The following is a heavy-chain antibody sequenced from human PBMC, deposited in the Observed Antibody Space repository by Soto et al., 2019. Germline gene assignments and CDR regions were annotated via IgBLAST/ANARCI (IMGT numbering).Heavy chain of an antibody. D-gene: IGHD2-15*01. V-gene: IGHV1-69*13. J-gene: IGHJ6*02. CDR1: GGSFRSYA. CDR3: ARSSVRDIVVVVAATHGMDV. Sequence: GTSVKLSCEACGGSFRSYAISWVRQAPRQGLEWMGGIIPIFGTANYAQKFQGRVTITADESTSTAYMELSSLRSEDTAVYYCARSSVRDIVVVVAATHGMDVWGQGTTVTVSS. CDR2: IIPIFGTA.